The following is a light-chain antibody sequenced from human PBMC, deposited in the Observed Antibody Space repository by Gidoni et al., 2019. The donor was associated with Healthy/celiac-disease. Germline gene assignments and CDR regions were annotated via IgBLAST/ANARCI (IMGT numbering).Light chain of an antibody. CDR2: DVS. J-gene: IGLJ2*01. Sequence: QSALTHPRSLSGSPGQPVTISCTGTSSAVGGYNYVSWYQQHPGKAPKLMIYDVSKRPSGVPDRFSGSKSGNTASLTISGLQAEDEADYYCCSYAGSYTYVVFGGGTKLTVL. V-gene: IGLV2-11*01. CDR1: SSAVGGYNY. CDR3: CSYAGSYTYVV.